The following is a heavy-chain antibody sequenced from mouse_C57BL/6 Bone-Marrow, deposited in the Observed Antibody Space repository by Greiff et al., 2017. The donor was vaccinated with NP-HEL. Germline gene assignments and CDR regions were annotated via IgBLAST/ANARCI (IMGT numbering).Heavy chain of an antibody. D-gene: IGHD1-2*01. J-gene: IGHJ2*01. CDR3: ARWDYDGC. CDR2: IDPSDSYT. Sequence: VQLQQPGAELVKPGASVKLSCKASGYTFTSYWMQWVKQRPGQGLEWIGEIDPSDSYTTSNQKFKGKATLTVDTSSSTAYMQLSGLASGDSAVYYCARWDYDGCWGKGTTLTVAS. CDR1: GYTFTSYW. V-gene: IGHV1-50*01.